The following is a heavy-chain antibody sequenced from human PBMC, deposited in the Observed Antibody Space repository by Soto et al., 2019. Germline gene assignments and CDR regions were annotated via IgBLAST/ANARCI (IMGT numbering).Heavy chain of an antibody. CDR1: GFTFSSYS. J-gene: IGHJ6*03. Sequence: GGSLRLSCAASGFTFSSYSMNWVRQAPGKGLEWVSYISSSSSTIYYADSVKGRFTISRDNAKNSLYLQMNSLRAEDTAVYYCARDATVTTHYYYYMDVWGKGTTVTVSS. CDR2: ISSSSSTI. CDR3: ARDATVTTHYYYYMDV. D-gene: IGHD4-17*01. V-gene: IGHV3-48*01.